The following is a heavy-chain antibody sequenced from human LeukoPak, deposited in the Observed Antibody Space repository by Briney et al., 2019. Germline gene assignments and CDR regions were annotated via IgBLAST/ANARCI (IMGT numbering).Heavy chain of an antibody. D-gene: IGHD2-2*01. CDR2: VIPFFGTA. V-gene: IGHV1-69*05. Sequence: SVKVSCKASGGTLSSFAISWVRQAPGQGLEWVGGVIPFFGTADYAQKFQGRVTITTDESTKTAYMELSSLRSEDTAVYFCARRGPAAAFDYWGQGTLVTVSS. CDR1: GGTLSSFA. CDR3: ARRGPAAAFDY. J-gene: IGHJ4*02.